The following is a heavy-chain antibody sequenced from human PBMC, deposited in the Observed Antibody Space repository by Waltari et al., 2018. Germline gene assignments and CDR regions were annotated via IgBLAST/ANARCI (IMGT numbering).Heavy chain of an antibody. D-gene: IGHD5-12*01. J-gene: IGHJ4*02. CDR2: IYYSGST. CDR3: ARGGEEGYNYAY. Sequence: QVQLQESGPGLVKPSETLSLTCTVSGGSISRYYWSWIRQPPGKGLEWIGYIYYSGSTNYNPSLKSRVTISVDTSKNQFSLKLSSVTAADTAGYYGARGGEEGYNYAYWGQGTLVTVSS. CDR1: GGSISRYY. V-gene: IGHV4-59*01.